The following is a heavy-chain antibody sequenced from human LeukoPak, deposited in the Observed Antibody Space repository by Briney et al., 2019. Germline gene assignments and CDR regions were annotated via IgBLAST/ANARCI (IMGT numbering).Heavy chain of an antibody. D-gene: IGHD6-6*01. J-gene: IGHJ4*02. V-gene: IGHV4-61*02. CDR2: IYTSGST. Sequence: PSQTLSLTCTVSGGSISSGSYYWSWIRQPAGKGLEWIGRIYTSGSTNYNPSLKSRVTISVDTSKNQFSLKLSSVTAADTAVYYCARSIAARPTPLFDYWGQGTLVTVSS. CDR3: ARSIAARPTPLFDY. CDR1: GGSISSGSYY.